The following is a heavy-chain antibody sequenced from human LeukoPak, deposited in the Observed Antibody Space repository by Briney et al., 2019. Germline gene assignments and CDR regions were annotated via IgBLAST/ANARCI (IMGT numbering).Heavy chain of an antibody. D-gene: IGHD6-19*01. V-gene: IGHV3-33*01. CDR2: IWHDGSHK. CDR1: AFPFSSYG. Sequence: GGSLRLSCAASAFPFSSYGMHWVRQAPGKGLEWVAVIWHDGSHKYYADSVTGRFTISRDNSKDTLYLQMNSLRAEDTAVYYCASGVYSSGWYLDYWGQGTLVTVSS. J-gene: IGHJ4*02. CDR3: ASGVYSSGWYLDY.